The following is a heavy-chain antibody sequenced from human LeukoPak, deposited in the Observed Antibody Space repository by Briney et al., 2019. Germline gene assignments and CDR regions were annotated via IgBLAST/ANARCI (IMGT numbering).Heavy chain of an antibody. CDR1: GFTFSSYA. CDR3: ARGHKWELTYFDY. D-gene: IGHD1-26*01. Sequence: PGGSLRLSCAASGFTFSSYAMHWVRQAPGKGLEYVSAISSNGGSTYYANSVKGRFTISRDNSKNTLYLQMGSLGAEDMAVYYCARGHKWELTYFDYWGQGTLVTVSS. V-gene: IGHV3-64*01. CDR2: ISSNGGST. J-gene: IGHJ4*02.